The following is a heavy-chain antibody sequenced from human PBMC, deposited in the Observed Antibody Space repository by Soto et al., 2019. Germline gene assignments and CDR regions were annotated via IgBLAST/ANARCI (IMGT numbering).Heavy chain of an antibody. CDR2: IWYDGSNK. CDR1: GFTFSSYG. J-gene: IGHJ4*02. Sequence: GGSLRLSCAASGFTFSSYGMHWVRQAPGKGLEWVAVIWYDGSNKYYADSVKGRFTISRDNSKNTLYLQMNSLRAEDTAVYYCARGGREALWFGELLYLGYWGQGTLVTVSS. V-gene: IGHV3-33*01. D-gene: IGHD3-10*01. CDR3: ARGGREALWFGELLYLGY.